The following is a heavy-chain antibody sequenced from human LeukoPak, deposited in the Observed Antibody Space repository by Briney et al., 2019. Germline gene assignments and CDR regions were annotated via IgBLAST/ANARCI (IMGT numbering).Heavy chain of an antibody. Sequence: GGSLRLSCAASGFTFSSYAMSWVRQAPGKGLEWVSSISSSSSYIYYADSVKGRFTISRDNAKNSLYLQMNSLRAEDTAVYYCARDRYCGGDCYYIDYWGQGTLVTVSS. CDR3: ARDRYCGGDCYYIDY. CDR1: GFTFSSYA. V-gene: IGHV3-21*01. D-gene: IGHD2-21*02. J-gene: IGHJ4*02. CDR2: ISSSSSYI.